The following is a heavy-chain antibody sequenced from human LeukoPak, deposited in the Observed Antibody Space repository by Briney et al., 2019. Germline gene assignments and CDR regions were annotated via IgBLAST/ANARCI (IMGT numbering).Heavy chain of an antibody. J-gene: IGHJ5*02. Sequence: GGSLRLSCAASGFTFNSYALSWVRQAPGKGLEWVSAISAGADTICYADSVKGRFTISRDNAKNTLYLQMNSLRAEDTAIYYCARGYVSKGAWFDPWGQGTLVTVSS. CDR1: GFTFNSYA. V-gene: IGHV3-23*01. CDR3: ARGYVSKGAWFDP. CDR2: ISAGADTI. D-gene: IGHD1-26*01.